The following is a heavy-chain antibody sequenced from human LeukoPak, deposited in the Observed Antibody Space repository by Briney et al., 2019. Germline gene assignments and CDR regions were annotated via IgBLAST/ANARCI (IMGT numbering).Heavy chain of an antibody. Sequence: WASVKVSCKASGGTFSSYAISWVRQAPGQGLEWMGGIIPIFGTANYAQKFQGRVTMTEDTSTDTAYMELSSLRSEDTAVYYCATAFFLGFDPWGQGTLVTVSS. CDR2: IIPIFGTA. D-gene: IGHD3-3*01. J-gene: IGHJ5*02. CDR3: ATAFFLGFDP. CDR1: GGTFSSYA. V-gene: IGHV1-69*06.